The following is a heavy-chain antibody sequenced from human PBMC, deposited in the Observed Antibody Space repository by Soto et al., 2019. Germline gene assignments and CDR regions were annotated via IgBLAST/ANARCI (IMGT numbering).Heavy chain of an antibody. J-gene: IGHJ6*02. CDR3: ARAASSGWYFGYYYYYGMDV. V-gene: IGHV1-69*02. CDR1: GGTFSSYT. Sequence: QVQLVQSGAEVKKPGSSVKVSCKASGGTFSSYTISWVRQAPGQGLEWMGRIIPILGIANYAQKFQGRVTITADKATSTAYMELSSLRSEDTAVYYCARAASSGWYFGYYYYYGMDVWGQGTTVTVSS. CDR2: IIPILGIA. D-gene: IGHD6-19*01.